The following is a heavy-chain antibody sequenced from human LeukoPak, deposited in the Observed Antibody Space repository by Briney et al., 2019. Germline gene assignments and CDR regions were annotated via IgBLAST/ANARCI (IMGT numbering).Heavy chain of an antibody. CDR1: GYTFTSYD. V-gene: IGHV1-8*01. J-gene: IGHJ3*02. Sequence: ASVKVSCKASGYTFTSYDINWVRQATGQGLEWMGWMNPNSGNTGYAQKFQGRVTMTRNTSISTAYMELSSLRSEDTAVYYCARGLSSLWFGESWGAFDIWGQGTMVTVSS. CDR2: MNPNSGNT. CDR3: ARGLSSLWFGESWGAFDI. D-gene: IGHD3-10*01.